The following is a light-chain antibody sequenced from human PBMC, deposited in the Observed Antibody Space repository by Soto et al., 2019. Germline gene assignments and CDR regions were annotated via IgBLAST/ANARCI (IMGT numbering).Light chain of an antibody. V-gene: IGKV1-33*01. Sequence: IQLTQSASSLSASVGDRVTITCQASQVINNYLNWYQQKLGKAPKLVIYDISTLEIGVPSRFGGGQSGTNFTLTITGLQAEDFATYYCQQYETLPYTFGRGTKLEI. J-gene: IGKJ2*01. CDR2: DIS. CDR1: QVINNY. CDR3: QQYETLPYT.